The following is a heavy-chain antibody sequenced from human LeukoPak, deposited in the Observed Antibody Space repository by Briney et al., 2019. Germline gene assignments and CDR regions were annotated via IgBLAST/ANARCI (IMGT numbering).Heavy chain of an antibody. V-gene: IGHV4-34*01. D-gene: IGHD2-2*01. CDR3: ARGRRYCSSTSCSRGYYYYYGMDV. J-gene: IGHJ6*02. Sequence: PSETLSLTCAVYGGSFSGYYWSWLRQPPGKGLEWLGEINHSGSTNYNPSLKSRVTISVDTSKNQFSLKLSSVTAADTAVYYCARGRRYCSSTSCSRGYYYYYGMDVWGQGTTVTVSS. CDR1: GGSFSGYY. CDR2: INHSGST.